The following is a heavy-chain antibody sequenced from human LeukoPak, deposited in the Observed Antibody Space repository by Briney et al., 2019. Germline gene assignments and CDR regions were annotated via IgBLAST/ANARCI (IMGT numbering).Heavy chain of an antibody. CDR1: GFTLSSYA. Sequence: AGTLRLSCAASGFTLSSYAMSWLAQAPGKGLKWFLATSGSGGSTYYADSVKDRFTISRDKSKNTLYLQMNRLRAEDTAVYYCANSEGYCSGGSCEGYFDYWGQGRLVTVSS. J-gene: IGHJ4*02. D-gene: IGHD2-15*01. CDR3: ANSEGYCSGGSCEGYFDY. V-gene: IGHV3-23*01. CDR2: TSGSGGST.